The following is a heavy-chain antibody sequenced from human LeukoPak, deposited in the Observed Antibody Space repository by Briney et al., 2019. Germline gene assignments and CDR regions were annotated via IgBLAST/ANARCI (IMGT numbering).Heavy chain of an antibody. CDR2: ISYSGTT. D-gene: IGHD6-6*01. V-gene: IGHV4-31*03. CDR1: GGPINSGGHY. Sequence: PSQTLSLTCTVSGGPINSGGHYWSWIRQHPGKGLEWIVYISYSGTTYYNPSLKSRVTLSLDTSKNHFSLKLSSVTAADTAVYYCARYPCSSSSANDAFDIWGQGTMVIVSS. CDR3: ARYPCSSSSANDAFDI. J-gene: IGHJ3*02.